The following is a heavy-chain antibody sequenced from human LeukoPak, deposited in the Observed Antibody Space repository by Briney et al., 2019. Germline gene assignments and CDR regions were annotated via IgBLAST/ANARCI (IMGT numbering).Heavy chain of an antibody. CDR2: ISSSADST. CDR3: AKPLEKYTYGGNFDY. CDR1: GFTFSSYA. D-gene: IGHD4-23*01. Sequence: PGGSLRLSCEASGFTFSSYAMSWVRQAPGKGLAWVSVISSSADSTYYADSVKDRFTISRDNSKNTLYLQMNNLRAEDTAVYYCAKPLEKYTYGGNFDYWGQGILVTVSS. J-gene: IGHJ4*02. V-gene: IGHV3-23*01.